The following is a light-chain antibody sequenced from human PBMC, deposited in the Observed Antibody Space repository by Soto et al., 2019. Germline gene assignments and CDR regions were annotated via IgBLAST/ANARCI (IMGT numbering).Light chain of an antibody. CDR2: GAS. J-gene: IGKJ1*01. CDR1: QSVSSSY. V-gene: IGKV3D-7*01. CDR3: QQDYNLPPWT. Sequence: PGERVTLSCRASQSVSSSYLTWYQQKPGQAPRLLIYGASTRATSNPARFSGSGSGTDFTLTISSLQPEDFAVYYCQQDYNLPPWTFGQGTKVEIK.